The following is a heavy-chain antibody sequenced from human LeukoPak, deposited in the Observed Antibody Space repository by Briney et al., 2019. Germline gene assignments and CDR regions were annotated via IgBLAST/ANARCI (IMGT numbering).Heavy chain of an antibody. D-gene: IGHD4-11*01. CDR1: GFTFSSYA. V-gene: IGHV3-23*01. CDR2: ISGSGGST. CDR3: AKDGYRNYKPPYFDY. J-gene: IGHJ4*02. Sequence: GGSLRLSCAASGFTFSSYAMHWVRQAPGKGLEWVSAISGSGGSTYNADSVKGRFTISRDNSKNTLYLQMNSLRAEDTAVYYCAKDGYRNYKPPYFDYWGQGTLVTVSS.